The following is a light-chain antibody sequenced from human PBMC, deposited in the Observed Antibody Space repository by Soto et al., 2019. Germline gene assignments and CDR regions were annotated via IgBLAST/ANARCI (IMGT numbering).Light chain of an antibody. Sequence: QSALTQPASVSGSPGQSITISCTGTSSDVGRYNLVSWYQQHAGKDPKLMIYEVSKWPSGVSNRVSGSKSGNTAALTISGLQAEDEADYYCCSYAGSSTCYVFGTGTKLTVL. CDR3: CSYAGSSTCYV. J-gene: IGLJ1*01. CDR1: SSDVGRYNL. CDR2: EVS. V-gene: IGLV2-23*02.